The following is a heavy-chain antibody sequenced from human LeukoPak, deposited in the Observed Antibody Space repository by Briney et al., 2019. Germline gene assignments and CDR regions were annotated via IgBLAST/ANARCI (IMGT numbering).Heavy chain of an antibody. D-gene: IGHD2-15*01. CDR3: ARDTGCGGGTCYSFYDY. CDR1: GFTFSSYW. Sequence: GGSLRLSCAASGFTFSSYWMTWVRQAPGKGLEWVANIKQDGSEKYHVDSVKGRFTISRDNAKNSLYLQMNSLRAEDTAVNYCARDTGCGGGTCYSFYDYWGQGTLVTVSS. V-gene: IGHV3-7*01. J-gene: IGHJ4*02. CDR2: IKQDGSEK.